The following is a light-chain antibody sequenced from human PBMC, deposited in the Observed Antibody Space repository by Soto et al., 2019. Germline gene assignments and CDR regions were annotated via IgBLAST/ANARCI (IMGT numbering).Light chain of an antibody. CDR3: MQLSNFPRT. J-gene: IGKJ1*01. V-gene: IGKV2-24*01. CDR2: RIS. CDR1: QSLVHSDGNTY. Sequence: DVVLTQTPLSSPVTLGQPASISCRSSQSLVHSDGNTYLSWVQQRPGQPPSLLIYRISNRFSAVLDRFSGSGAGTDFTLKISSVEAEDVGVYHYMQLSNFPRTFDQGTKVEIK.